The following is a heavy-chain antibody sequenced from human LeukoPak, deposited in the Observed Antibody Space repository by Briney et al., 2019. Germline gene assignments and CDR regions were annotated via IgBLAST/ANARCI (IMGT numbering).Heavy chain of an antibody. D-gene: IGHD3-22*01. CDR2: ISYDGSNK. CDR3: AKEGYYYDSSGYYFSRYFQH. Sequence: GGSLRLSCAASGFTFSTFSIHWVRQAPGKGLEWVAVISYDGSNKYYADSVKGRFTISRDNSKNTLYLQMNSLRAEDTAVYYCAKEGYYYDSSGYYFSRYFQHWGQGTLVTVSS. CDR1: GFTFSTFS. J-gene: IGHJ1*01. V-gene: IGHV3-30*18.